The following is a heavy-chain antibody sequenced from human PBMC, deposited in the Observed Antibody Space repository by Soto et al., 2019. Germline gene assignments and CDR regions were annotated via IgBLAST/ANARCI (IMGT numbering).Heavy chain of an antibody. CDR3: ARARLYSYGSTFDY. CDR2: IWYDGSNK. D-gene: IGHD5-18*01. V-gene: IGHV3-33*01. Sequence: QVQLVESGGGVVQPGRSLRLSCAASGFTFSSYGMHWVRQAPGKGLEWVAVIWYDGSNKYYADSVKGRFTISRDNSKNTRYLQMNSLRAEDTAVYYCARARLYSYGSTFDYWGQGTLVTVSS. J-gene: IGHJ4*02. CDR1: GFTFSSYG.